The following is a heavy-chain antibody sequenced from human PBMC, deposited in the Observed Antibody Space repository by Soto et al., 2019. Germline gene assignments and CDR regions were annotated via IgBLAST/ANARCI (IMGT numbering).Heavy chain of an antibody. CDR2: ISGSGGST. J-gene: IGHJ4*02. Sequence: EVQLLESGGGLVQPGGSLRLSCAASGFTFSSYAMSWVRQAPGKGLEWVSAISGSGGSTYYADSVKGRFTISRDNSKNALYLQMSRLRAEDTAVYYCANHQITMRYGAPFDYWGQGTLVTVSS. D-gene: IGHD3-22*01. CDR3: ANHQITMRYGAPFDY. V-gene: IGHV3-23*01. CDR1: GFTFSSYA.